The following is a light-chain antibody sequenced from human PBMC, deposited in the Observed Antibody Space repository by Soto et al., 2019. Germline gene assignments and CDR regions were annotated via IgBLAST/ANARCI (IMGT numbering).Light chain of an antibody. J-gene: IGKJ1*01. V-gene: IGKV1-5*01. CDR3: QQYHGYSRT. CDR1: QSISSW. Sequence: DIQLTQSPSTLSASVGERVALTCRASQSISSWLAWYQQKPGKAPDLLIFDVSSLERGVASRFSGSGSGTEFTLTISSMQPDDFATYYCQQYHGYSRTFGQGTKVDIK. CDR2: DVS.